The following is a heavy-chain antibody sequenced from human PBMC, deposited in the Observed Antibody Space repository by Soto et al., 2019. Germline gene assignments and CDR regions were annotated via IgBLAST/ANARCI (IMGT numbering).Heavy chain of an antibody. CDR1: GGSISSYY. J-gene: IGHJ3*02. CDR3: ASYGSGARAFDI. V-gene: IGHV4-59*08. Sequence: QVQLQESGPGLVKPSETLSLTCTVSGGSISSYYWSWIRQPPGKGLEWIGYIYYSGSTNYNPSLKSRVTISVDTSKNQFSLKLSSVSAADTALYYCASYGSGARAFDIWGQGTIVTVSS. CDR2: IYYSGST. D-gene: IGHD3-10*01.